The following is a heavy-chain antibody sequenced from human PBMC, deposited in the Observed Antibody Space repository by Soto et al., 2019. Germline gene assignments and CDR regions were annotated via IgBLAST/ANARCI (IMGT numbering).Heavy chain of an antibody. Sequence: QVQLVESGGGVVQPGRSLRLSCAASGFTFSSYAMHWVRQAPGKGLEWVAVISYDGSNKYYADSVKGRFTISRDNSKNTLDLQMSSLSAEDTAVDYCARVTPPDIVPSEAYFDYWGQGTLVTVSS. D-gene: IGHD2-8*01. CDR1: GFTFSSYA. V-gene: IGHV3-30-3*01. J-gene: IGHJ4*02. CDR2: ISYDGSNK. CDR3: ARVTPPDIVPSEAYFDY.